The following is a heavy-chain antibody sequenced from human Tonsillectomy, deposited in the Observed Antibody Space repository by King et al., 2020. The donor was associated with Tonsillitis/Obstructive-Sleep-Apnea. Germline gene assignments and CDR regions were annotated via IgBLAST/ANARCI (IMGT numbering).Heavy chain of an antibody. CDR3: VRGEAAAGSSMYYYYYMDV. D-gene: IGHD6-13*01. CDR2: INHSGST. CDR1: GGSFSGYY. J-gene: IGHJ6*03. Sequence: VQLQQWGAGLLKPSETLSLTCAVYGGSFSGYYWSWIRQPPGKGLEWIGEINHSGSTNYNPSLKSRVTISVDTSKNQFSLKLSSVTAADTAVYYCVRGEAAAGSSMYYYYYMDVWGKGTTVTVSS. V-gene: IGHV4-34*01.